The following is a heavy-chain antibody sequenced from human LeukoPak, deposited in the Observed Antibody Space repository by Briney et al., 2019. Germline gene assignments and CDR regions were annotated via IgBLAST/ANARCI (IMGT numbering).Heavy chain of an antibody. J-gene: IGHJ4*02. CDR3: ARDISNYEMDY. Sequence: GGSLRLSCAASGFTFSSSAMTWVRQAPGQGLEWVSSISGSGTNTYYADSVKGRFTISRDNAKNSLYLQMNSLRAEDTAVYYCARDISNYEMDYWGQGTLVTVSS. D-gene: IGHD4-11*01. CDR2: ISGSGTNT. CDR1: GFTFSSSA. V-gene: IGHV3-23*01.